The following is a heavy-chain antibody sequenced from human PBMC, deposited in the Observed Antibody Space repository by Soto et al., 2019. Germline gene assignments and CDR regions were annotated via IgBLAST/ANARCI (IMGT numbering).Heavy chain of an antibody. V-gene: IGHV3-23*01. CDR3: AKDPTSRVYYYYYYMDV. D-gene: IGHD1-26*01. CDR1: GFTFSSYA. J-gene: IGHJ6*03. CDR2: VSGSGDST. Sequence: EVELLESGGGLVQPGGSLRLSCAASGFTFSSYAMSWVRQGPGKGLEWVSSVSGSGDSTYYADSMKGRFTVSRDNSKNTLYLQMNSLRAEDTAVYYCAKDPTSRVYYYYYYMDVWGKGTTVTVSS.